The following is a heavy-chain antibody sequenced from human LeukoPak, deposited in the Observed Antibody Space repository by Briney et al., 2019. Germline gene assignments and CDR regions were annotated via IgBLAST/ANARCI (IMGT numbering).Heavy chain of an antibody. Sequence: SETLSLTCTVSGGSISRYYWSWIRQPPGKGLEWIGYIYYSGSTNYNPSLKSRVTISVDTSKNQFSLKLSSVTAADTAVYYCARDGVLGGLFVWVYWGQGTLVTVSS. CDR1: GGSISRYY. D-gene: IGHD3-16*01. CDR3: ARDGVLGGLFVWVY. J-gene: IGHJ4*02. V-gene: IGHV4-59*01. CDR2: IYYSGST.